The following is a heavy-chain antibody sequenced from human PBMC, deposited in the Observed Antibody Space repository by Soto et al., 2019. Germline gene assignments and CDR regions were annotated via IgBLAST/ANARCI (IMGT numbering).Heavy chain of an antibody. D-gene: IGHD1-1*01. J-gene: IGHJ3*02. CDR3: VRETGFTTTSDAFNI. V-gene: IGHV3-13*01. Sequence: EVQLVESGGGLVQPGGSLRLSCAASGFTFSGSDMNWVRHTRGKGLEWVSGIGTGGDTYYADSVRGRFTISREDAKGSLLLTMNSLRVEDTAVYYCVRETGFTTTSDAFNIRGQGTMVTVSS. CDR2: IGTGGDT. CDR1: GFTFSGSD.